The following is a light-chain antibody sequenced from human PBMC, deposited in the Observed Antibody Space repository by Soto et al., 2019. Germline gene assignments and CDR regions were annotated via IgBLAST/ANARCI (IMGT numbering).Light chain of an antibody. CDR2: DAS. CDR3: QHSSNWWGLT. J-gene: IGKJ4*01. Sequence: EIVLTQSPAALSSYTGERATLSCRASQSVSSYLAWYQQKPGQAPRLLIYDASNRATGIPARFSGSGSGTDFSLTISSLEPEDFAVYYCQHSSNWWGLTFAGGTKVDIK. V-gene: IGKV3-11*01. CDR1: QSVSSY.